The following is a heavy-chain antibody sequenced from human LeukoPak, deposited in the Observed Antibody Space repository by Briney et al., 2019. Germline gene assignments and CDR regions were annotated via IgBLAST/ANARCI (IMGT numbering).Heavy chain of an antibody. J-gene: IGHJ4*02. CDR3: ARAASVTAIYFDY. CDR2: IYTSGST. CDR1: GGSISSGSYY. V-gene: IGHV4-61*02. Sequence: SETLSLTCTVSGGSISSGSYYWSWIRQPAGKGLRWIGRIYTSGSTNYNPSLKSRVTISVDTSKNQFSLKLSSVTAADTDVYYCARAASVTAIYFDYWGQGTLVTVSS. D-gene: IGHD2-21*02.